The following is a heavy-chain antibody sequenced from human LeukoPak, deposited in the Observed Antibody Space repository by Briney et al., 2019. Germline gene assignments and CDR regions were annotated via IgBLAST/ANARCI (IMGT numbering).Heavy chain of an antibody. CDR1: GGSFSGYY. Sequence: PSETLSLTCAVYGGSFSGYYWSWIRQPPGKGLEWIGEINHSGSTNYNPSLKSRVTISVDTSKNQFSLKLSSVTAADTAVYYCARPRWLRTPLFDYWGQGTLVTVSS. J-gene: IGHJ4*02. CDR2: INHSGST. D-gene: IGHD5-12*01. V-gene: IGHV4-34*01. CDR3: ARPRWLRTPLFDY.